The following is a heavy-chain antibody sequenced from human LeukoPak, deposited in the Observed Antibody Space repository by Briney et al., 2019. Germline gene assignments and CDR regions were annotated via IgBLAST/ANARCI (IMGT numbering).Heavy chain of an antibody. J-gene: IGHJ5*02. D-gene: IGHD1-1*01. CDR1: GYTFTSYG. CDR3: ARDQVQLERRGLRRYGWFDP. Sequence: ASVKVSCKASGYTFTSYGISWVRRAPGQGLEWMGCTSAYNGNTNYAQKLQGRVTRTTDTSTSTAYMELRSLRSDDTAVYYCARDQVQLERRGLRRYGWFDPWGQGTLVTVSS. CDR2: TSAYNGNT. V-gene: IGHV1-18*01.